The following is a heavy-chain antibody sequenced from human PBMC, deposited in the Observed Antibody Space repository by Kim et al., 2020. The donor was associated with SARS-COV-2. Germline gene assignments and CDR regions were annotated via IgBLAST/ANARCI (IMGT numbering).Heavy chain of an antibody. J-gene: IGHJ4*02. Sequence: RFTIARDNAKNSLYLQMNSLRDEDTAVYYCAREGRGDVLLWFGELSPADYWGQGTLVTVSS. D-gene: IGHD3-10*01. CDR3: AREGRGDVLLWFGELSPADY. V-gene: IGHV3-48*02.